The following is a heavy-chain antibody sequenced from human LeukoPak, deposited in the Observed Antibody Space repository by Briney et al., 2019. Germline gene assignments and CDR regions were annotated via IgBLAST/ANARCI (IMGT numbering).Heavy chain of an antibody. D-gene: IGHD1-26*01. V-gene: IGHV3-11*01. CDR1: GFAFSDYY. CDR3: ARVSGSDRRVFDY. CDR2: ISSSGSTI. Sequence: GGSLRLSCAASGFAFSDYYMSWIRQAPGKGLEWVSYISSSGSTIYYADSVKGRFTISRDNAKNSLYLQMNSLRAEDTAVYYCARVSGSDRRVFDYWGQGTLVTVSS. J-gene: IGHJ4*02.